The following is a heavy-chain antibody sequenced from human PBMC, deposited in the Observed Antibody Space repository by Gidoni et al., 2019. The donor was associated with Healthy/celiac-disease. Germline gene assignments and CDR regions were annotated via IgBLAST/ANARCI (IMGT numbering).Heavy chain of an antibody. CDR3: TPGIQLLDY. J-gene: IGHJ4*02. CDR1: GFTFGDYA. Sequence: EVQLVESGGGLVQPGRSLRLSCTASGFTFGDYAMSWVRQAPGKGLEWVGFIRSKAYGGTTEYAASVKGRFTISRDDSKSIAYLQMNSLKTEDTAVYYCTPGIQLLDYWGQGTLVTVSS. V-gene: IGHV3-49*04. CDR2: IRSKAYGGTT. D-gene: IGHD5-18*01.